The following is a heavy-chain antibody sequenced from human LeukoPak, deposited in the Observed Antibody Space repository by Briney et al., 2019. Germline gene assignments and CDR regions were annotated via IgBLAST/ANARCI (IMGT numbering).Heavy chain of an antibody. Sequence: GGSLRLSCAASGLTFSSYAMSWVRQAPGKGLEWVSAISGSGGSTYYADSVKGRFTISRDNSKNTLYLQMNSLRAEDTAVYYCANGAAAGTKSGYWGQGTLVTVSS. CDR3: ANGAAAGTKSGY. CDR1: GLTFSSYA. J-gene: IGHJ4*02. D-gene: IGHD6-13*01. CDR2: ISGSGGST. V-gene: IGHV3-23*01.